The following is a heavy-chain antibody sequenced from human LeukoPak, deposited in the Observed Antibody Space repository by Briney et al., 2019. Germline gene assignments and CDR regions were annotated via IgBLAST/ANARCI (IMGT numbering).Heavy chain of an antibody. CDR3: AHHGGGTIRIAAFDI. Sequence: PGRSLRLSCAASGFTFNTYTVHWVRQAPGKGLEWVAFISSDGSNKYYADSAKGRFTISRDNSKNTLYLQLNSLRAEDTAIYYCAHHGGGTIRIAAFDIWGQGTMVTVSS. V-gene: IGHV3-30*04. CDR2: ISSDGSNK. D-gene: IGHD3-3*01. CDR1: GFTFNTYT. J-gene: IGHJ3*02.